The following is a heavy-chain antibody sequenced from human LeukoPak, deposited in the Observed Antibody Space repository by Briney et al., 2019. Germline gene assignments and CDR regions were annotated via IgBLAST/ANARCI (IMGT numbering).Heavy chain of an antibody. CDR3: ARTTEGGYTYDYFFYYYMDV. J-gene: IGHJ6*03. V-gene: IGHV4-59*01. CDR2: IYYSGST. D-gene: IGHD5-18*01. Sequence: PSETLSLTCTVSGGSISSYYWSWIRQPPGKGLEWIGYIYYSGSTNYNPSLKSRVTISVDSFKNQFSLKLSSVTAADTAVYYCARTTEGGYTYDYFFYYYMDVWGKGTTVTISS. CDR1: GGSISSYY.